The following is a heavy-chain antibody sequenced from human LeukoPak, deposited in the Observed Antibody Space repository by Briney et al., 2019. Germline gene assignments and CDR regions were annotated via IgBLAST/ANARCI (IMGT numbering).Heavy chain of an antibody. CDR1: GFIFRNYA. J-gene: IGHJ4*02. CDR3: GKAEAGTYYFDY. CDR2: ISGGGDR. D-gene: IGHD6-19*01. V-gene: IGHV3-23*01. Sequence: PGGSLRLSCAASGFIFRNYAMRWVRQAPGKGLEWVSAISGGGDRFYADSVKGRLTISRDNSKNTLSLQMSSLRVEDTAVYYCGKAEAGTYYFDYWGQGTLVTVSS.